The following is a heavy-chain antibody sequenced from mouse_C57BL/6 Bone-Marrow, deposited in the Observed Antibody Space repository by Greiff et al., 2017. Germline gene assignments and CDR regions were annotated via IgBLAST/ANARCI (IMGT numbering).Heavy chain of an antibody. CDR3: ARYGDEAMDY. CDR1: GYTFTDYY. CDR2: INPYNGGT. D-gene: IGHD1-1*01. Sequence: VQLQQSGPVLVKPGASVKMSCKASGYTFTDYYLNWVKQSHGKSLEWIGVINPYNGGTSYNQKFKGKATLTVDKSSSTAYMELNSLTSEDSAVYYCARYGDEAMDYWGQGTSVTVSS. J-gene: IGHJ4*01. V-gene: IGHV1-19*01.